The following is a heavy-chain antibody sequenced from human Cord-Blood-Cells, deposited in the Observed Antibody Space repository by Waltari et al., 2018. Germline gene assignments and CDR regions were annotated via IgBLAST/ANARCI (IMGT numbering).Heavy chain of an antibody. J-gene: IGHJ4*02. V-gene: IGHV3-53*02. CDR1: GSTVSSNY. Sequence: EVQLVETGGGLIQPGGSLRLSCAASGSTVSSNYMRWVRQVHGKGLDWVSVIYSGGSTYYADSVKGRFTISRDNSKNTLYLQMNSLRAEDTAVYYCARAHNSYSSSSDVGYYFDYWGQGTLVTVSS. CDR2: IYSGGST. D-gene: IGHD6-6*01. CDR3: ARAHNSYSSSSDVGYYFDY.